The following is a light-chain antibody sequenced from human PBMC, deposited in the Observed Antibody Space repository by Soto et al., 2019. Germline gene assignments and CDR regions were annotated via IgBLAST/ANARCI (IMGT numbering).Light chain of an antibody. Sequence: QSVLTQPPSVSGSPGQSVTISCTGFSSSIGAVYDVHWYQQLPGTAPKLLIYGNSNRPSGVPDRFSGSKSGTSASLAITGLQAEDEADYYCQSYDSSLSGRYVFGTGTKVTVL. V-gene: IGLV1-40*01. J-gene: IGLJ1*01. CDR2: GNS. CDR1: SSSIGAVYD. CDR3: QSYDSSLSGRYV.